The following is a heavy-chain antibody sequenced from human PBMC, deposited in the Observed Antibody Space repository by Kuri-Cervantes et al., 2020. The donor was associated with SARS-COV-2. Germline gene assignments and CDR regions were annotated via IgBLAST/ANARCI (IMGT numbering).Heavy chain of an antibody. J-gene: IGHJ4*02. V-gene: IGHV1-2*04. Sequence: ASVKVSCKASGYTFTDYYMHWVRQAPGQGLEWMGWINPNSGGTNYAQKFQGWVAMTRDTSLSTAYMELSRLRSDDTAVYCCAGGEGVRGLMVLFQWRGAGPLDFWGQGTLVTVSS. CDR3: AGGEGVRGLMVLFQWRGAGPLDF. CDR2: INPNSGGT. CDR1: GYTFTDYY. D-gene: IGHD3-10*01.